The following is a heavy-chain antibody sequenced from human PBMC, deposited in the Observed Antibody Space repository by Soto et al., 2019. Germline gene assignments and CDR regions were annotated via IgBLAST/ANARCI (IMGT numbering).Heavy chain of an antibody. Sequence: EVELVESGGGLVQPGGSLRLSCAASGFTFSSYWMSWVRQAPGKGLEWVANIKKDGSEKSYVDSVKGRFTISRDNDKNSLSLQMNSLRAADTAVYYCAREIATRLWGKGTTVIVSS. D-gene: IGHD6-6*01. CDR3: AREIATRL. CDR1: GFTFSSYW. J-gene: IGHJ6*04. CDR2: IKKDGSEK. V-gene: IGHV3-7*01.